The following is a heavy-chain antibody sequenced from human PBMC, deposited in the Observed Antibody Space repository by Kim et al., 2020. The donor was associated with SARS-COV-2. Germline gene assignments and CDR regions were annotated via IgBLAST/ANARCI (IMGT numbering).Heavy chain of an antibody. Sequence: GGSLRLSCAASGFTFGDYAMHWVRQAPGKGLEWVSGISWNSGSIGYADSVKGRFTISRDNAKNSLYLQMNSLRAEDTALYYCAKDPSTGDYYDSSGYYDYFDYWGQGTLVTVSS. CDR3: AKDPSTGDYYDSSGYYDYFDY. CDR1: GFTFGDYA. CDR2: ISWNSGSI. V-gene: IGHV3-9*01. J-gene: IGHJ4*02. D-gene: IGHD3-22*01.